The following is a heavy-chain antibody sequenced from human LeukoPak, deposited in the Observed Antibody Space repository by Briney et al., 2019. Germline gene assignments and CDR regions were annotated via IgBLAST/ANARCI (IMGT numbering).Heavy chain of an antibody. V-gene: IGHV3-23*01. CDR3: AKGKGSSSSSIDW. D-gene: IGHD2-15*01. CDR1: GFTFSDHY. Sequence: TGGSLRLSCAASGFTFSDHYMDWVRQAPGKGLEWVSAISDSGGSTYYADSVKGRFTISRDNSKNTVYLQIHRLRAEDTAVYYCAKGKGSSSSSIDWWGQGTLVTVSS. CDR2: ISDSGGST. J-gene: IGHJ4*02.